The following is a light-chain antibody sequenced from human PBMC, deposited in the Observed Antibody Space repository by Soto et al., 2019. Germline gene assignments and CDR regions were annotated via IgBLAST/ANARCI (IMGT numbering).Light chain of an antibody. CDR1: QSISTW. Sequence: DIPMTQSPSTLSASVGDRVTITCRASQSISTWLAWYQQKPGKAPKLLIYDDSILESGVPSRFSGSGSGTEFTLTISSLQPDDFATYYCQQYNSFSGVTFGPGTKVDI. CDR3: QQYNSFSGVT. J-gene: IGKJ3*01. V-gene: IGKV1-5*01. CDR2: DDS.